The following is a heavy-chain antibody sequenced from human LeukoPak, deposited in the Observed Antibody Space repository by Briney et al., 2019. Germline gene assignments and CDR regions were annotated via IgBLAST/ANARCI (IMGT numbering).Heavy chain of an antibody. CDR3: ARHQVLYSSGWFDY. D-gene: IGHD6-19*01. CDR2: IYYRGST. Sequence: SETLSLTCAVYGGXFSGYYCSWIRQPPGKGQEYLGDIYYRGSTNYNPSLKSRVTISVDTSKNQFSLKLSSVTAADTAVYSCARHQVLYSSGWFDYWGQGTLVTVSS. CDR1: GGXFSGYY. J-gene: IGHJ4*02. V-gene: IGHV4-59*08.